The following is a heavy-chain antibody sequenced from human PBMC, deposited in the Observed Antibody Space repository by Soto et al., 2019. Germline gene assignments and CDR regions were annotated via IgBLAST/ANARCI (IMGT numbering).Heavy chain of an antibody. CDR3: ARERGGALTP. D-gene: IGHD3-16*01. CDR2: VNEDGSEK. Sequence: EVQLVESGGGLVQPGGSLRLSCAASGLTFSNYYMSWVRQAQGKGLEWVANVNEDGSEKYYVDSVKGRFTVSRDNARNSLYLQMNSLRDEDTAVYYCARERGGALTPWGQGTLVTVSS. V-gene: IGHV3-7*01. CDR1: GLTFSNYY. J-gene: IGHJ5*02.